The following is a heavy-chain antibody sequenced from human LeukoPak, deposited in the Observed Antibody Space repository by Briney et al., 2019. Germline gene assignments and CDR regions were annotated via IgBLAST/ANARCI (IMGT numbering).Heavy chain of an antibody. J-gene: IGHJ4*02. CDR1: GFTFSSYS. D-gene: IGHD6-19*01. V-gene: IGHV3-9*01. CDR2: ISWNSGSI. CDR3: AKDMSVAGIDY. Sequence: GGSLRLSCAASGFTFSSYSMNWVRQAPGRGLEWVSGISWNSGSIGYADSVKGRFTISRDNAKNSLYLQMNSLRAEDTALYYCAKDMSVAGIDYWGQGTLVTVSS.